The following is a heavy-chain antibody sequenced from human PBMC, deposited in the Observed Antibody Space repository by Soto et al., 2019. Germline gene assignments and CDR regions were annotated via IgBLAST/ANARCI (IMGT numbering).Heavy chain of an antibody. V-gene: IGHV1-69*13. D-gene: IGHD7-27*01. J-gene: IGHJ6*02. Sequence: ASVKVSCKASGGTFSSYAISWVRQAPGQGLEWMGGIIPIFGTANYAQKFQGRVTITADESTSTAYMELSSLRSEDTAVYYCASHPAGDPPNYYYYGMDVWGQGTTVTVSS. CDR1: GGTFSSYA. CDR2: IIPIFGTA. CDR3: ASHPAGDPPNYYYYGMDV.